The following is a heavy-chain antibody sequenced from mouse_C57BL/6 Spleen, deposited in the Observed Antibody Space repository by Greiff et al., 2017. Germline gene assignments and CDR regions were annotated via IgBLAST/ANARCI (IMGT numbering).Heavy chain of an antibody. D-gene: IGHD1-1*01. Sequence: VQLQQSGAELVKPGASVKISCKASGYAFSSYWLNWVKQRPGKGLEWIGQIYPGDGDTNYNGKFKGKATLTADKSSSTAYMQLSSLTSEDSAVYFCAKALLRSWYFDVWGTGTTVTVSS. V-gene: IGHV1-80*01. CDR1: GYAFSSYW. J-gene: IGHJ1*03. CDR3: AKALLRSWYFDV. CDR2: IYPGDGDT.